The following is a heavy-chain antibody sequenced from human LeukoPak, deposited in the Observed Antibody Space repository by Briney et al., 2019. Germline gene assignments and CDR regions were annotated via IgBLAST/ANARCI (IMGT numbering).Heavy chain of an antibody. Sequence: SETLSLTCTVSGGSISSYYWSWIRQPPPKGLEWIGYIYYSGSTNYNPSLKSRVTISVDTSKDQFSLRLSSVTAADTAVYYCARDPGDYNAFDIWGQGTMVTVSS. CDR2: IYYSGST. CDR1: GGSISSYY. V-gene: IGHV4-59*01. D-gene: IGHD4-17*01. J-gene: IGHJ3*02. CDR3: ARDPGDYNAFDI.